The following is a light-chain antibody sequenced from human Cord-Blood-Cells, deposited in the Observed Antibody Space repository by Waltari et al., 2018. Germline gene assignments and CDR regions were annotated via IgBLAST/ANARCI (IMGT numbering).Light chain of an antibody. CDR2: DAS. CDR1: QSISSW. V-gene: IGKV1-5*01. CDR3: QQYNSYST. J-gene: IGKJ1*01. Sequence: DIQMTQSPSTLSASVGDRVTITCRASQSISSWLAWYQQKPGKAPKLLIDDASSLESGVPSRFSGSGSETEFTLTISSLQPDDFATYYCQQYNSYSTFGQGTKVEIK.